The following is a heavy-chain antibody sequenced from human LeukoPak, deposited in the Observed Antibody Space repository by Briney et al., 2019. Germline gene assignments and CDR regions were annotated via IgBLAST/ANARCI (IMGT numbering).Heavy chain of an antibody. V-gene: IGHV3-21*01. CDR1: GFTFSSYS. D-gene: IGHD2-2*01. J-gene: IGHJ4*02. Sequence: GGSLRLSCAASGFTFSSYSMNWVRQAPGKGLEWVSSISSSSSYIYYADSVKGRFTISRGNAKNSLYLQMNSLRAEDTAVYYCASLYCSSTSCLDYWGQGTLVTVSS. CDR3: ASLYCSSTSCLDY. CDR2: ISSSSSYI.